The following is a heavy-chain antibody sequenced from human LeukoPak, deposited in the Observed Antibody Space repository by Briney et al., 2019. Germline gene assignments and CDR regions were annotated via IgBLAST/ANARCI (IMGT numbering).Heavy chain of an antibody. CDR3: AKDGSSYYYYGMDV. J-gene: IGHJ6*02. CDR1: GFTFRNHG. Sequence: GGSLRLSCAASGFTFRNHGMHWVRQAPGKGLEWVTVISYDGNNKDSADSVKGRFTISRDNSRTTVFLQVDSLRTEDTAVYYCAKDGSSYYYYGMDVWGQGTTVTVSS. CDR2: ISYDGNNK. V-gene: IGHV3-30*18.